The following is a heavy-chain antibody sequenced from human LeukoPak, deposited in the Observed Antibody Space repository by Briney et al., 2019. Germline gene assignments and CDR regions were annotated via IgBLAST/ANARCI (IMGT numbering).Heavy chain of an antibody. CDR1: GGSISSSSYY. Sequence: SETLSLTCTVSGGSISSSSYYWGWIRQPPGKGLEWIGSIYYSGSTYYNPSLKSRVTISLDTSKNQFSLKLSSVTAADTAVYYCARARSYDSSGYYFDYWGQGTLVTVSS. V-gene: IGHV4-39*07. CDR3: ARARSYDSSGYYFDY. J-gene: IGHJ4*02. D-gene: IGHD3-22*01. CDR2: IYYSGST.